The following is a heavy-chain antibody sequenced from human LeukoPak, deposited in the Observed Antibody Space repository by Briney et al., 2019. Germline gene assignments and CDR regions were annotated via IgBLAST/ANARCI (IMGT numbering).Heavy chain of an antibody. Sequence: GRSLRLSCAASGSTFDDYAMHWVRQAPGKGLEWVSGISWNSGSIGYADSVKGRFAISRDNAKNSLYLQMNSLRAEDMALYYCAKAFQYSSSSTAFDIWGQGTMVTVSS. J-gene: IGHJ3*02. CDR3: AKAFQYSSSSTAFDI. D-gene: IGHD6-6*01. CDR2: ISWNSGSI. V-gene: IGHV3-9*03. CDR1: GSTFDDYA.